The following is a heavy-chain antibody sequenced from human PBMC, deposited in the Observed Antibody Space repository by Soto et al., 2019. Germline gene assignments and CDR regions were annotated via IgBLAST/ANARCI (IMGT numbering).Heavy chain of an antibody. J-gene: IGHJ3*02. CDR1: GGSISSYY. D-gene: IGHD3-16*02. V-gene: IGHV4-59*01. CDR3: AREVRTFGGVIVEDI. Sequence: PSETLSLTCTVSGGSISSYYWSWIRQPPGKGLEWIGYIYYSGSTNYNPSLKSRVTISVDTSKNQFSLKLSSVTAADTAVYYCAREVRTFGGVIVEDIWGQGTMVTVSS. CDR2: IYYSGST.